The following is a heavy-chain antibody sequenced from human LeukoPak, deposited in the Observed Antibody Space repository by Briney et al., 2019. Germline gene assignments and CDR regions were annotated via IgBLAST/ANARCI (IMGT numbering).Heavy chain of an antibody. CDR1: GYTFTSYG. J-gene: IGHJ4*02. Sequence: GASVKVSCKASGYTFTSYGISWVRQAPGQGHELMGWISAYNGNTNYAQKLQGRVTMTTDTSTSTAYMELRSLRSDDTAVYYCARDEDVYCGGGSCYTSVYWGQGTLVTVSS. V-gene: IGHV1-18*01. D-gene: IGHD2-15*01. CDR3: ARDEDVYCGGGSCYTSVY. CDR2: ISAYNGNT.